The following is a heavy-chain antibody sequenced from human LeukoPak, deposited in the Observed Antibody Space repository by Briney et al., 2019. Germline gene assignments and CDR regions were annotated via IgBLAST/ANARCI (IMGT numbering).Heavy chain of an antibody. D-gene: IGHD1-7*01. CDR1: GGTFSSYA. V-gene: IGHV1-69*05. CDR3: ARDTGTGGDYFDY. CDR2: IIPIFGTA. Sequence: SVKVSCKASGGTFSSYAISWVRQASGQGLEWMGGIIPIFGTANYAQKFQGRVTITTDESTSTAYMELSSLRSEDTAVYYCARDTGTGGDYFDYWGQGTLVTVSS. J-gene: IGHJ4*02.